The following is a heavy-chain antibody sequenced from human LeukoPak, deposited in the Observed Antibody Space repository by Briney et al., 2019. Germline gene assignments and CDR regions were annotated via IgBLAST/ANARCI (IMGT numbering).Heavy chain of an antibody. V-gene: IGHV4-39*01. Sequence: SETLSLTCTVSGGALSSRPYDWGWIRQPPGKGLEYIGSISFSGRPYYNPSLQSRVTISVDASKNQFSLKLGSVTAADAAVYYCARHLPHGDGNKRGFDYWGQGTLVTVSS. CDR1: GGALSSRPYD. CDR3: ARHLPHGDGNKRGFDY. J-gene: IGHJ4*02. D-gene: IGHD5-24*01. CDR2: ISFSGRP.